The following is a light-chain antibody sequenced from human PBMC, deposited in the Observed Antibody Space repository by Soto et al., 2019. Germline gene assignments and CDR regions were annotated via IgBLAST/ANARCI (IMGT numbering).Light chain of an antibody. CDR1: QILSGTY. CDR2: AAS. CDR3: QHYVSSPLT. Sequence: DIVLTRSPDTLPLSPGESATLSCRASQILSGTYLAWYQQKLGQSPRLLIYAASTRATGVPDRFSGSGSGTDFTLTISRLEPEDFAVYYCQHYVSSPLTFGGGTKVEIK. J-gene: IGKJ4*01. V-gene: IGKV3-20*01.